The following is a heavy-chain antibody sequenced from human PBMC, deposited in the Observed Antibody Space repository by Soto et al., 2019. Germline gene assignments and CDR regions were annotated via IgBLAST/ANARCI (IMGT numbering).Heavy chain of an antibody. V-gene: IGHV1-46*01. CDR1: GYSFTTYN. Sequence: ALVKVSCKASGYSFTTYNIHWVRQAPGQGLEWMGVVNPSSGSTSYAQKFQGRVTMTRDTSTSTVYMELSSLRSEDAAVYYCARWAPDAFHVWGQGTLVTVSS. CDR2: VNPSSGST. J-gene: IGHJ3*01. CDR3: ARWAPDAFHV.